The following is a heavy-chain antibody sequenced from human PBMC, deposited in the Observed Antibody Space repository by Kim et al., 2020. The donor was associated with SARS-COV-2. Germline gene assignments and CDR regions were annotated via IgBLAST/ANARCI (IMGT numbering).Heavy chain of an antibody. V-gene: IGHV4-34*01. CDR2: INHSGST. J-gene: IGHJ4*02. CDR3: ARVEDGYSGYDPGRIDY. CDR1: GGSFSGYY. D-gene: IGHD5-12*01. Sequence: SETLSLTCAVYGGSFSGYYWSWIRQPPGKGLEWIGEINHSGSTNYNPSLKSRVTISVDTSKNQFSLKLSSVTAADTAVYYCARVEDGYSGYDPGRIDYWGQGTLVTVSS.